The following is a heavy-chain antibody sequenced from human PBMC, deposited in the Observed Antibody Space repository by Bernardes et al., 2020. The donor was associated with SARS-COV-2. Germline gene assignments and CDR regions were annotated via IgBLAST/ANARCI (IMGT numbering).Heavy chain of an antibody. CDR1: GGSISSGSYF. CDR3: ARDYYDISGSSFHH. D-gene: IGHD3-22*01. Sequence: SETLSLTCTVSGGSISSGSYFCNWIRQPAGKGLEWIGRISTSGNTHYNPSLKSRVTISVDTSKSQFSLSLGSVTAADTAVYFCARDYYDISGSSFHHWGQGTLVTVSS. J-gene: IGHJ1*01. V-gene: IGHV4-61*02. CDR2: ISTSGNT.